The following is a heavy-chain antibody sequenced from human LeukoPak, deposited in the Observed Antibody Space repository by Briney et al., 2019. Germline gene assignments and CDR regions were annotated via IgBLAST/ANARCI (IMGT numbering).Heavy chain of an antibody. CDR2: IYSSGST. D-gene: IGHD2-2*01. Sequence: SETLSLTCTVSGGSISNWYWSWFRQPAGKGLEWIGRIYSSGSTIYNPSLKSRVTMSVDTSTNQISLRLTSVTAADTAMYYCARKLASSTLKAGAFDIWGQGTMVTVSS. CDR1: GGSISNWY. CDR3: ARKLASSTLKAGAFDI. J-gene: IGHJ3*02. V-gene: IGHV4-4*07.